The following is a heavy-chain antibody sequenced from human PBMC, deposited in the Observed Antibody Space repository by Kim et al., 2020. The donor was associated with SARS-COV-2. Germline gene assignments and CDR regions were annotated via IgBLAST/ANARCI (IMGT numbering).Heavy chain of an antibody. J-gene: IGHJ4*02. Sequence: YIYYADSLKGRVTISGDSAKNSLYLQMNSLRAEDTAVYYCARGYKSTVGYWGQGTLVTVSS. D-gene: IGHD1-20*01. CDR2: YI. CDR3: ARGYKSTVGY. V-gene: IGHV3-21*01.